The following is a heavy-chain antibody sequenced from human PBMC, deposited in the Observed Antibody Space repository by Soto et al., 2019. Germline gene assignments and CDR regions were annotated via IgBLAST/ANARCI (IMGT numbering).Heavy chain of an antibody. CDR1: GGTFSSYA. J-gene: IGHJ3*02. D-gene: IGHD3-9*01. CDR3: ARSDDDILTGYYDVVRAFDI. CDR2: IIPIFGTA. V-gene: IGHV1-69*13. Sequence: SVKVSCKASGGTFSSYAISWVRQAPGQGLEWMGGIIPIFGTANYAQKFQGRVTITADESTSTAYMELSSLRSEDTAVYYCARSDDDILTGYYDVVRAFDIWGQGTMVTVSS.